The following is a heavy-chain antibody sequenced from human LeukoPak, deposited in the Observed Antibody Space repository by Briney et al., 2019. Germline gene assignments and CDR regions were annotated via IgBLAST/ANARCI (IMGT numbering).Heavy chain of an antibody. V-gene: IGHV4-28*03. D-gene: IGHD3-3*01. CDR2: IYYSGTT. CDR3: ARDQPLGVFDY. J-gene: IGHJ4*02. Sequence: SDTLSLTCAVSIYSISSTNWWGWIRQPPGKGLEWIGNIYYSGTTYYNPSLKSRVTMSVDTSKNQFSLKLSSVTAADTAVYYCARDQPLGVFDYWGQGTLVTVSS. CDR1: IYSISSTNW.